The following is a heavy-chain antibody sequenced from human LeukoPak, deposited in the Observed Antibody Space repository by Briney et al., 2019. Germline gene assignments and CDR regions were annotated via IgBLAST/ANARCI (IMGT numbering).Heavy chain of an antibody. CDR2: INHGGYI. J-gene: IGHJ4*02. CDR1: SGSFSPYY. V-gene: IGHV4-34*01. Sequence: PSETLSLTCAVYSGSFSPYYWSWIRQSPGKGLEWIGEINHGGYISYNPSLRGRVIMSVDTSKNQISLKLYSVTAADTAVYYCARGGLHCGDDGYIDGWGQGNLVTVSS. CDR3: ARGGLHCGDDGYIDG. D-gene: IGHD2-21*01.